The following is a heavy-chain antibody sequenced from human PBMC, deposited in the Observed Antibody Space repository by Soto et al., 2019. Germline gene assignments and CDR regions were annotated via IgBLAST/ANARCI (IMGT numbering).Heavy chain of an antibody. CDR1: GYKHW. D-gene: IGHD1-26*01. J-gene: IGHJ4*02. CDR3: ARNSGSYWHHFDH. Sequence: GESLKISCQGSGYKHWIAWVRQMPGKGLEWMGVIYPGDSDTRYSPSFQGQVTISADRSTNTAYPQWSSLKASDTAIYYCARNSGSYWHHFDHWGQGTLVTVSS. V-gene: IGHV5-51*01. CDR2: IYPGDSDT.